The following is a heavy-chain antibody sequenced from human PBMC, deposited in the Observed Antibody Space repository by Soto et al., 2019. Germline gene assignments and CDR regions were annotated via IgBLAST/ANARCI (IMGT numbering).Heavy chain of an antibody. J-gene: IGHJ6*02. Sequence: PGGSLRLSCAASGFTFSSYGMHWVRQAPGKGLEWVAVISYDGSNKYYADSVKGRFTISRDNSKNTLYLQMNSLRAEDTAVYYCAKELSGLGSWYSYYYYGMDVWGQGTTVTVSS. CDR2: ISYDGSNK. V-gene: IGHV3-30*18. CDR1: GFTFSSYG. D-gene: IGHD6-13*01. CDR3: AKELSGLGSWYSYYYYGMDV.